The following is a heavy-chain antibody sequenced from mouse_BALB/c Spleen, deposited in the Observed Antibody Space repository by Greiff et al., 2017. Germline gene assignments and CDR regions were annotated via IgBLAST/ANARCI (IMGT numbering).Heavy chain of an antibody. Sequence: QVQLQQSGPELVKPGASVKISCKASGYAFSSSWMNWVKQRPGQGLEWIGRIYPGDGDTNYNGKFKGKATLTADKSSSTAYMQLSSLTSVDSAVYFCAREELTALFDYWGQGTTLTVSS. CDR3: AREELTALFDY. CDR1: GYAFSSSW. CDR2: IYPGDGDT. J-gene: IGHJ2*01. D-gene: IGHD1-2*01. V-gene: IGHV1-82*01.